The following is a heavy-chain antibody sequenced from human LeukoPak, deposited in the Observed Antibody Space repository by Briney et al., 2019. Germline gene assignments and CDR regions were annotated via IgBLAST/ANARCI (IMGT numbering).Heavy chain of an antibody. D-gene: IGHD5-18*01. J-gene: IGHJ4*02. CDR3: ARRGYSYGYHD. V-gene: IGHV5-51*01. CDR1: GSHFTRYW. CDR2: IYPGESDT. Sequence: LGGSLEISCQGSGSHFTRYWIGGGRQLPGKGLEWRGIIYPGESDTKYSPSFQGPLTISADKSISTAYLQWSSLKASDTAMYYCARRGYSYGYHDWGQGTLVTVSS.